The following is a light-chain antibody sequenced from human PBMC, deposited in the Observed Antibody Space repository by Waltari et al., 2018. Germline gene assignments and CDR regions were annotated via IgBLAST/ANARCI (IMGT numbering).Light chain of an antibody. CDR1: QSVGRT. CDR3: QHYVRLPAT. Sequence: EIVLTQSPGTLSLTPGERATLPSRASQSVGRTLAWYQQKRGHAPRLIIYGASTRATGIPDRFSGSGSGTDFSLTISRLEPEDFAVYYCQHYVRLPATFGQGTKVEIK. V-gene: IGKV3-20*01. J-gene: IGKJ1*01. CDR2: GAS.